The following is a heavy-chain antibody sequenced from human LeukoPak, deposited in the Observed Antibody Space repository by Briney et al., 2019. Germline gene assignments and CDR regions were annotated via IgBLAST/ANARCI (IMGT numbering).Heavy chain of an antibody. D-gene: IGHD2/OR15-2a*01. CDR1: GYTFTNFY. CDR2: INPSGGTT. V-gene: IGHV1-46*01. Sequence: ASVKVSCKASGYTFTNFYIHWVRQAPGQGLEWMGEINPSGGTTSYAQKFQGRVAMTRDTSTSTVYMDLSGLTSEDTAVYYCARTIVDGGTNYWGQGTLVTVSS. J-gene: IGHJ4*02. CDR3: ARTIVDGGTNY.